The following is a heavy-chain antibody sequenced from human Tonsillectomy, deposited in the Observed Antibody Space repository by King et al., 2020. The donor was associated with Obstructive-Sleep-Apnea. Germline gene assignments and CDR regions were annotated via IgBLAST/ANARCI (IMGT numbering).Heavy chain of an antibody. V-gene: IGHV3-43*01. J-gene: IGHJ1*01. CDR1: GFTFDDYT. CDR3: AKDTYGSGSFWGQGYLQH. D-gene: IGHD3-10*01. CDR2: ITWDGGRT. Sequence: DVQLVESGGVVVQPGGSLRLSCAASGFTFDDYTMHWVRQAPGKGLECVSFITWDGGRTYYADSVKGRFTISRDNSKNSLYLQMNSLRIEDTAFYYCAKDTYGSGSFWGQGYLQHWGQGTLVTVSS.